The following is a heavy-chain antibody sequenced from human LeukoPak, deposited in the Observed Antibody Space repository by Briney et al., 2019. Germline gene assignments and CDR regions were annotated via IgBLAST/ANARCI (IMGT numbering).Heavy chain of an antibody. J-gene: IGHJ4*02. CDR1: GFTFTSSV. CDR2: ISGTGGST. CDR3: TKGSMKSSGYDS. Sequence: PGGTLRLSCAASGFTFTSSVMSWVRQAPGKGLEWVSAISGTGGSTFYADSVKGRLTISRDNSKNTLYLQMDSLRADDTAVFYCTKGSMKSSGYDSWGQGTLVTVSS. V-gene: IGHV3-23*01. D-gene: IGHD6-19*01.